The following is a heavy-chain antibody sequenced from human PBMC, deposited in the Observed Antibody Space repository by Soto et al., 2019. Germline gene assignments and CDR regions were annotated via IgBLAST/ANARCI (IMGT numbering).Heavy chain of an antibody. CDR1: GFTFSSYW. J-gene: IGHJ4*02. D-gene: IGHD3-10*01. CDR2: INSDGSSI. Sequence: PGGSLILSCAASGFTFSSYWMHWVRQAPGKGLVWVSRINSDGSSISYADSVKGRFTISRDNAKNTLYLQMSSLRAEDTAVYYCAKRTSMSGNYYFDYWGQGTLVTVSS. V-gene: IGHV3-74*01. CDR3: AKRTSMSGNYYFDY.